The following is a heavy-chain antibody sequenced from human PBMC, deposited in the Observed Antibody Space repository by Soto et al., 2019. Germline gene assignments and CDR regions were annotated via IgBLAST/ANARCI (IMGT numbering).Heavy chain of an antibody. Sequence: GASVKVSCKASGGTFSSYAISWVRQAPGQGLEWMGGIIPIFGTANYAQKFQGRVTITADESTSTAYMELSSLRSEDTAVYYCARQVDSYVIYFDYWGQGTLVTVSS. CDR1: GGTFSSYA. CDR2: IIPIFGTA. CDR3: ARQVDSYVIYFDY. V-gene: IGHV1-69*13. J-gene: IGHJ4*02. D-gene: IGHD5-18*01.